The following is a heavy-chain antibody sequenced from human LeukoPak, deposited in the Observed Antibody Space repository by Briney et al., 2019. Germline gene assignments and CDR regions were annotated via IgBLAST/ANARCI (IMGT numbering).Heavy chain of an antibody. V-gene: IGHV5-51*01. CDR2: IYPGDSDT. CDR1: GYSFTSYW. J-gene: IGHJ3*02. D-gene: IGHD1-1*01. Sequence: LGESLKISCKGSGYSFTSYWIGWVRQMPGKGLEWMGIIYPGDSDTRYSPSFQGQVTISADKSISTAYLQWSSLKASDTAMYYCARLPETDDPTTHDAFDIWGQGTMVTVSS. CDR3: ARLPETDDPTTHDAFDI.